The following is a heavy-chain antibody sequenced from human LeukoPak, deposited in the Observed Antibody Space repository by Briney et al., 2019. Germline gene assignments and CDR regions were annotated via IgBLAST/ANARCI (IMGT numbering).Heavy chain of an antibody. D-gene: IGHD3-22*01. CDR1: GFTFSNYN. V-gene: IGHV3-48*01. Sequence: GGSLRLSYAASGFTFSNYNMNWVRQAPGKGLEWVSYISSSSSTIYYADSVKGRFTISRDNAKNSLYLQMNSLRAEDTAVYYCARDYHDSSGYYQSNYWGQGTLVTVSS. CDR2: ISSSSSTI. CDR3: ARDYHDSSGYYQSNY. J-gene: IGHJ4*02.